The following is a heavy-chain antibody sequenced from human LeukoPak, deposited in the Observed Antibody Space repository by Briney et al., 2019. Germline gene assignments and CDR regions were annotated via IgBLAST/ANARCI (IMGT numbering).Heavy chain of an antibody. V-gene: IGHV4-31*03. Sequence: SSETLSLTCTVSGGSISSGGYYWSWIRQHPGKGLEWIGYIYYSGSTYYNPSLKSRVTISVDTSKNQFSLKLSSVTAADTAVYYCARIVGTTGVAYFDYWGQGTLVTVSS. CDR3: ARIVGTTGVAYFDY. CDR1: GGSISSGGYY. J-gene: IGHJ4*02. D-gene: IGHD1-26*01. CDR2: IYYSGST.